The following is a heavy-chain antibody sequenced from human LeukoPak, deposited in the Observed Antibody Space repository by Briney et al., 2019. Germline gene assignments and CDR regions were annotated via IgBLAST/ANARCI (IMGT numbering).Heavy chain of an antibody. CDR1: GFTFSSYW. D-gene: IGHD3-10*01. Sequence: GGSLRLSCAASGFTFSSYWMNWVRQTPGNGLVWVSRINPDGSGTNYADSVRGRFTISRDNAKNTLYLQMNRLRAEDTAVYYCASGTGGYFDNWGQGTLVTVSS. CDR3: ASGTGGYFDN. V-gene: IGHV3-74*01. CDR2: INPDGSGT. J-gene: IGHJ4*02.